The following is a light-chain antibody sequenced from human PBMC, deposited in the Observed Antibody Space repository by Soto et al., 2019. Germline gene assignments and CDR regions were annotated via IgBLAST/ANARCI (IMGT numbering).Light chain of an antibody. CDR1: SSNIGGNS. CDR3: SLYISGSTYV. V-gene: IGLV1-51*01. CDR2: DDN. J-gene: IGLJ1*01. Sequence: QSVLTQPPSVSAAPGQKVTISCSGSSSNIGGNSVSWYQQLPGTAPKLLIYDDNKRPSGIPDRFSGSKSGTSATLGISGLQAEDEADYYCSLYISGSTYVFGTGTKVTVL.